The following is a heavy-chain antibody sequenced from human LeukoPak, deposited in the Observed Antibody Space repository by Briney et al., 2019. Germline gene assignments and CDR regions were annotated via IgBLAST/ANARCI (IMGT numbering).Heavy chain of an antibody. D-gene: IGHD2-2*01. J-gene: IGHJ3*02. CDR1: GGTFSSYT. Sequence: SVKVSCKASGGTFSSYTISWVRQAPGQGLEWMGRIIPILGIANYAQKFQGRVTITADKSTSSAYMELSSLRSEDTAVYYCARLGLSVPPNGFDIWGQGTMVTVSS. V-gene: IGHV1-69*02. CDR2: IIPILGIA. CDR3: ARLGLSVPPNGFDI.